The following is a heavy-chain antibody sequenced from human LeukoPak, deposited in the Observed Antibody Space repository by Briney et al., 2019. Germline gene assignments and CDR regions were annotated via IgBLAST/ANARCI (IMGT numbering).Heavy chain of an antibody. CDR2: IRYDGSNK. D-gene: IGHD3-22*01. J-gene: IGHJ3*02. CDR3: AKGARAYYYDSSGLDAFDI. CDR1: GFTFSSYG. V-gene: IGHV3-30*02. Sequence: GGSLRLSCAAPGFTFSSYGMHWVRQAPGKGLEWVAFIRYDGSNKYYADSVKGRFTISRDNSKNTLYLQMNSLRAEDTAVYYCAKGARAYYYDSSGLDAFDIWGQGTMVTVSS.